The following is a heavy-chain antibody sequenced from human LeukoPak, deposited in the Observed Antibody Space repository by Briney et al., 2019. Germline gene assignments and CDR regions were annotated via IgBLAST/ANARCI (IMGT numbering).Heavy chain of an antibody. CDR2: ISYDGSNE. J-gene: IGHJ4*02. CDR3: ARDLNSYDYGNFDY. V-gene: IGHV3-30*04. Sequence: PGRSLRLSCAASGFTFSSYAMHWVRQAPGKGLEWVAVISYDGSNEYYADSVKGRFTISRDNSKNTLYLQMNSLRAEDTAVYYCARDLNSYDYGNFDYWGQGTLVTVSS. D-gene: IGHD4-17*01. CDR1: GFTFSSYA.